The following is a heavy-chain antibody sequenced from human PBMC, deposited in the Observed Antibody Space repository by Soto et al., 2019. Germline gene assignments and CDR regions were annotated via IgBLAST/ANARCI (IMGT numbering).Heavy chain of an antibody. CDR1: VFPFGANA. CDR3: ATEMGATQGPFDN. J-gene: IGHJ4*02. CDR2: LSNTGRRT. Sequence: GGSLRLSCVVSVFPFGANAMSWVRQAPGKGLEWVSGLSNTGRRTSYADSVEGRFNISRDNSENTVYLQMNSLRVEDTAVYYCATEMGATQGPFDNWGQGTLVTVYS. V-gene: IGHV3-23*01. D-gene: IGHD1-26*01.